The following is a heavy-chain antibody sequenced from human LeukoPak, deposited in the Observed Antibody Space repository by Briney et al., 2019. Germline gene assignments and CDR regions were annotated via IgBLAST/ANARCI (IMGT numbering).Heavy chain of an antibody. J-gene: IGHJ6*02. CDR1: GFTFSSYS. D-gene: IGHD2-15*01. CDR2: ISSSSSTI. V-gene: IGHV3-48*04. Sequence: GGSLRLSCAASGFTFSSYSMNWVRQAPGKGLEWVSYISSSSSTIYYADSVKGRFTISRDNAKNSLYLQMNSLRAEDTAVYYCARTPKVSQYGMDVWGQGTTVTVSS. CDR3: ARTPKVSQYGMDV.